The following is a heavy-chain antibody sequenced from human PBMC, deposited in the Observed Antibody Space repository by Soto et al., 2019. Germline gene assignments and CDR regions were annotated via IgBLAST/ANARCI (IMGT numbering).Heavy chain of an antibody. J-gene: IGHJ1*01. Sequence: GGSLRLSCAASGFTFDDYAMHWVRQVPGKGLEWVSGINWNSGSIGYGDSVKGRFAISRDNAKNSLHLQMNSLSAEDTAFYYCVKDESINWYSGHFRHWGQGTLVTVS. V-gene: IGHV3-9*01. CDR1: GFTFDDYA. CDR2: INWNSGSI. D-gene: IGHD6-13*01. CDR3: VKDESINWYSGHFRH.